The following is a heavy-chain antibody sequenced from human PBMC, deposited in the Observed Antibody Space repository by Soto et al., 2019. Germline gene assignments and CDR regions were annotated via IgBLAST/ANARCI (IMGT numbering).Heavy chain of an antibody. J-gene: IGHJ6*02. V-gene: IGHV4-39*01. Sequence: ETLCRTCPVSGGSISAHTRYWIWIRQSPGGGLEWIASRYYSGTTYYNPSLQNRLTISADRPKNQVSLLLTSVTAADTAVYYCARRKVVITTDSNYLYFAMDVWGPGTKVTVYS. CDR2: RYYSGTT. CDR3: ARRKVVITTDSNYLYFAMDV. CDR1: GGSISAHTRY. D-gene: IGHD2-15*01.